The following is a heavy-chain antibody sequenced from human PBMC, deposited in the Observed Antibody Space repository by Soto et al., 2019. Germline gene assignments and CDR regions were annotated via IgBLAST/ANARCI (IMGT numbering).Heavy chain of an antibody. J-gene: IGHJ4*02. D-gene: IGHD3-10*01. CDR1: GGSIKSYY. Sequence: PSETLSLTCTVSGGSIKSYYWSWIRQPPGKGLEWIGSIYYSGSSNSGPSLKSQVTMSVDTSKNQFSLKLSAVIAADTAMYYCARYSYGSDYYFDYWGQGTLVTVSS. V-gene: IGHV4-59*01. CDR3: ARYSYGSDYYFDY. CDR2: IYYSGSS.